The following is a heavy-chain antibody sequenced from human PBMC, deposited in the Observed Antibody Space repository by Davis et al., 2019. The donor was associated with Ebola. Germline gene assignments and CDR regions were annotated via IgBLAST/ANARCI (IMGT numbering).Heavy chain of an antibody. CDR3: AWNIPTAGFDP. D-gene: IGHD1-1*01. J-gene: IGHJ5*02. CDR1: GGSIRSSKW. Sequence: MPSETLSLTCDVSGGSIRSSKWWSSVRQPPGKGLEWTGEIYHSGSTNFNPSLKSRVTISVDKSKNQFSLKLSSVTAADTAIYYCAWNIPTAGFDPWGQGTLVTVSS. V-gene: IGHV4-4*02. CDR2: IYHSGST.